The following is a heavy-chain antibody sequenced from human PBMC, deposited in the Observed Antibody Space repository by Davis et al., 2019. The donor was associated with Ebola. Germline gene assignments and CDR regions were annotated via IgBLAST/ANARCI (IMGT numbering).Heavy chain of an antibody. CDR3: ARGGLLWFGELLRNYYYYYMDV. Sequence: ASVKVSCKASGYTFSSYAMHWVRQAPGQRLEWMGWINAVNGDTKYSHKFQARVTINRDTSASTAYMELSSLRSEDTAVYYCARGGLLWFGELLRNYYYYYMDVWGKGTTVTVSS. CDR1: GYTFSSYA. CDR2: INAVNGDT. V-gene: IGHV1-3*01. D-gene: IGHD3-10*01. J-gene: IGHJ6*03.